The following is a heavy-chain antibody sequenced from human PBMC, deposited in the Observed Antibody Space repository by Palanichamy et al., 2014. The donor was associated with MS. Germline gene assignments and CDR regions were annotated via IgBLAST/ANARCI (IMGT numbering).Heavy chain of an antibody. Sequence: QVQLQESGPGLVKPSETLSLTCTVSGVSIRSYYWSWIRQPPGKGLEWIGYIYYSGSANYNPSLKSRVAISIDTSKSQFSLKLSSVTPADAAVYYCARDYYGSGRHIDYWGQGTLVTVSA. CDR3: ARDYYGSGRHIDY. D-gene: IGHD3-10*01. V-gene: IGHV4-59*01. J-gene: IGHJ4*02. CDR2: IYYSGSA. CDR1: GVSIRSYY.